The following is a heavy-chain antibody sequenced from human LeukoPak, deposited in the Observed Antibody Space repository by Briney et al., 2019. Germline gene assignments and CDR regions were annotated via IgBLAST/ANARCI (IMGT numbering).Heavy chain of an antibody. D-gene: IGHD4-17*01. CDR1: GFTFSSYS. CDR2: ISSSSSTI. Sequence: GGSLRLSCAASGFTFSSYSMNWVRQAPGKGLEWVSYISSSSSTIYYADSVKGQFTISRDNAKNSLYLQMNSLRAEDTAVYYCARDLSDYGDYDWFDPWGQGTLVTVSS. V-gene: IGHV3-48*01. J-gene: IGHJ5*02. CDR3: ARDLSDYGDYDWFDP.